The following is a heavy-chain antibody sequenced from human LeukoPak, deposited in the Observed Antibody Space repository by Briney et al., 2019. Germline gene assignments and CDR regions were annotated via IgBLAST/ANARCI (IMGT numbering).Heavy chain of an antibody. CDR3: AKDIVVVVAAMDY. CDR1: GFTFSSYG. V-gene: IGHV3-23*01. J-gene: IGHJ4*02. D-gene: IGHD2-15*01. CDR2: ISGSGGST. Sequence: GGSLRLSCAASGFTFSSYGMSWVRQAPGKGLEWVSAISGSGGSTYYADSVKGRFTISRDNSKNTLYLQMNSLRAGDTAVYYCAKDIVVVVAAMDYWGQGTLVTVSS.